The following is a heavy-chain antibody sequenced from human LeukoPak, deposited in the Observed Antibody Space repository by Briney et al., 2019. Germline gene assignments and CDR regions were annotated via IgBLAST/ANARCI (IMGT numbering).Heavy chain of an antibody. CDR2: INPDGSTT. CDR3: AILYDFLI. J-gene: IGHJ3*02. Sequence: GGSLRLSCAASGFTLSTYWMHWVRHAPGKGLVWVSRINPDGSTTTYADSVEGRFTISRDNSKNTLYLQMNSLRAEDTAVYYCAILYDFLIWGQGTMVTVSS. V-gene: IGHV3-74*01. CDR1: GFTLSTYW. D-gene: IGHD3-3*01.